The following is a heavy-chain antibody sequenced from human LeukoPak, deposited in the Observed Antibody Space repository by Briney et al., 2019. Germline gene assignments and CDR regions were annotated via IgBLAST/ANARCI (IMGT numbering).Heavy chain of an antibody. Sequence: SETLSLTCAVYGGSFSGYYWSWIRQPPGKGLEWIGEINHSGSTNYNPSLKSRVTISVDTSKNQFSLKLSSVTAADTAVYYCARDAHTYCYDSSGSLHYYGMDVWGQGTTVTVSS. CDR1: GGSFSGYY. V-gene: IGHV4-34*09. CDR3: ARDAHTYCYDSSGSLHYYGMDV. CDR2: INHSGST. D-gene: IGHD3-22*01. J-gene: IGHJ6*02.